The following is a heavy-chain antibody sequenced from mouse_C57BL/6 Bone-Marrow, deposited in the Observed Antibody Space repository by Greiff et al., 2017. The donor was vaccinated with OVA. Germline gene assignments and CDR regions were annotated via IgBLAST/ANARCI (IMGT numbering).Heavy chain of an antibody. CDR1: GYPITSGYD. J-gene: IGHJ1*03. D-gene: IGHD4-1*01. Sequence: ESGPGMVKPSQSLSFTCTVTGYPITSGYDWHWIRHFPGNKLEWMGYISYSGSTNYNPSLKSRISITHDTSKNHFFLKLNSVTTEDTATYYCARTADWVSYWYFDVWGTGTTVTVSS. CDR2: ISYSGST. V-gene: IGHV3-1*01. CDR3: ARTADWVSYWYFDV.